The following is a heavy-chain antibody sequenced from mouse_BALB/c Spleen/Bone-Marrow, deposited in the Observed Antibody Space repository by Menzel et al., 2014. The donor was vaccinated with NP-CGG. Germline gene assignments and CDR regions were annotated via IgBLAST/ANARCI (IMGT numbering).Heavy chain of an antibody. J-gene: IGHJ2*01. Sequence: DLVKPGASVKLPCKASGYTFTSYWINWIKQRHGQGLEWIGRIAPGSGSTYYNEMFKGKAILTVDTSSSTAYIQLSSLSSEDSAVYFCAYYRYDVNYWGQGTTLTVSS. CDR1: GYTFTSYW. D-gene: IGHD2-14*01. CDR3: AYYRYDVNY. CDR2: IAPGSGST. V-gene: IGHV1S41*01.